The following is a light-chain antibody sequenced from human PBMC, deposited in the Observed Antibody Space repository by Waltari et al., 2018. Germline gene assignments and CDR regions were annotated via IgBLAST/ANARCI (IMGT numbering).Light chain of an antibody. CDR3: SSYTSSSTLV. Sequence: QSALTQPASVSGSPGQSITISCTGTSSDIGGYNYVFWYQQHPGKAPKPTIYEVSHRPSGVSDRFSGAKAGNTASLTIAGRQAEDEADYYCSSYTSSSTLVFGGGTKVTVL. CDR2: EVS. V-gene: IGLV2-14*01. J-gene: IGLJ2*01. CDR1: SSDIGGYNY.